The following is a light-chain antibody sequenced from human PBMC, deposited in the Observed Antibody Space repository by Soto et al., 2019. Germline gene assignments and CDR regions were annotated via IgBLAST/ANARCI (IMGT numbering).Light chain of an antibody. Sequence: QAVVTQPPSVSGAPGQRLTISCAGTSSNIGAGFDVHWYQQLPGTAPKLLIYANDDRPSGVPDRFSGSTSGTSASLAITGLQAEDAADYYCQSYDNSLRAYVFGGGTKLTVL. CDR1: SSNIGAGFD. V-gene: IGLV1-40*01. CDR3: QSYDNSLRAYV. CDR2: AND. J-gene: IGLJ2*01.